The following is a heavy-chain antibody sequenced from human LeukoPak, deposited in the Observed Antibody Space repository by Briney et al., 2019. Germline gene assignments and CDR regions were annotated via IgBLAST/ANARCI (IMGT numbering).Heavy chain of an antibody. V-gene: IGHV3-23*01. CDR2: LRGDGGGT. CDR1: GFTFNNYA. CDR3: AKGRCSSTSCPSDS. J-gene: IGHJ4*02. D-gene: IGHD2-2*01. Sequence: GGSLRLSCAASGFTFNNYAMRWVRQAPGKGLEWVSSLRGDGGGTYYADSVKGRFTISRDNSKNTLYLHMNSLKAEDTAVYYCAKGRCSSTSCPSDSWGQGTLVTVSS.